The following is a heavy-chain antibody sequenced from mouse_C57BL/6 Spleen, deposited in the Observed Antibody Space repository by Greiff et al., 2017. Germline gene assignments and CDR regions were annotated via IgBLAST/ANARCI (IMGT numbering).Heavy chain of an antibody. V-gene: IGHV1-50*01. CDR2: IDPSDSYT. CDR3: ARFGYSDY. CDR1: GYTFTSYW. Sequence: QVQLQQPGAELVKPGASVKLSCKASGYTFTSYWMQWVKQRPGQGLEWIGEIDPSDSYTNSNQKFKGKATLTVDTSSSTAYMQLSSLTSEDSAVYYCARFGYSDYWGQGTTLTVSS. J-gene: IGHJ2*01.